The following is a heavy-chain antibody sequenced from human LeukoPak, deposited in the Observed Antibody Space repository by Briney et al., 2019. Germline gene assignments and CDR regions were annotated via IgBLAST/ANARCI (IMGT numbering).Heavy chain of an antibody. Sequence: SQTLSLTCTVSGGSISSGSYYWSWIRQPAGKGLEWIGRIYTSGSTNYNPSLKSRVTISVDTSKNQFSLKLSSVTAADTAVYYCARRHLEGYNAYGLFDYWGQGTLVTVSS. CDR3: ARRHLEGYNAYGLFDY. J-gene: IGHJ4*02. V-gene: IGHV4-61*02. D-gene: IGHD5-12*01. CDR2: IYTSGST. CDR1: GGSISSGSYY.